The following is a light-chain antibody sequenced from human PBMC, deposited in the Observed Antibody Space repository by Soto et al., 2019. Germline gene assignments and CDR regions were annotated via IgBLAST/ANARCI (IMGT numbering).Light chain of an antibody. Sequence: EIVLTQSPGTLSLSPGERATLSCSASQSVSKNYLAWYQQKPGQAPRLLIYGASNRATGIPDRFSGSGSWTDFTLTISRLEPEDFAGYYCQQYGSSGTFGQGTKLEIK. CDR3: QQYGSSGT. V-gene: IGKV3-20*01. CDR1: QSVSKNY. CDR2: GAS. J-gene: IGKJ1*01.